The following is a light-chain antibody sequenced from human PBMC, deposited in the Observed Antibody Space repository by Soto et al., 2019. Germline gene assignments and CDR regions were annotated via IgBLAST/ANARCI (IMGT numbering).Light chain of an antibody. CDR2: EVS. CDR1: SSDVGGYNY. J-gene: IGLJ1*01. V-gene: IGLV2-14*01. Sequence: QSALTQPASVSGSPGQSITISCTGTSSDVGGYNYVSWYQQHPGKAPKLMIYEVSNRPSGVSNRFSGSKSGNTASLTISGLQAEDEADYYCSSYTSSILYVFGTGIKLTVL. CDR3: SSYTSSILYV.